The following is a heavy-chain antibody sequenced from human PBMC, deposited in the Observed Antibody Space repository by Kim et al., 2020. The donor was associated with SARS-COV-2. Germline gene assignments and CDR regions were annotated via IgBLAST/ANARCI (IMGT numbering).Heavy chain of an antibody. J-gene: IGHJ4*02. D-gene: IGHD3-22*01. Sequence: ASVKVSCKVSGYTITELSMHWVRQAPGKGLEWMGGFDPEDGETIYAQKFQGRVTMTEDTSTDTAYMELGSLRSEDTAVYYCATLESSGYYKEYYFDYWGQGTLVTVSS. CDR1: GYTITELS. V-gene: IGHV1-24*01. CDR2: FDPEDGET. CDR3: ATLESSGYYKEYYFDY.